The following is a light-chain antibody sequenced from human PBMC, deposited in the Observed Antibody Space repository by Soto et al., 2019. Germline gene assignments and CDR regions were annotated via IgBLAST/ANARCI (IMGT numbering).Light chain of an antibody. CDR1: QSVISQ. CDR2: DAS. Sequence: EIVLTQSPATLSLSPGEGATRSCRASQSVISQLAWYQQTPGQAPRLLLYDASNRATGIPARVSGSRSATDLTLTTSSLTTEDFEAYYWQHRVSWPFTFGSATKVYIK. V-gene: IGKV3-11*01. CDR3: QHRVSWPFT. J-gene: IGKJ3*01.